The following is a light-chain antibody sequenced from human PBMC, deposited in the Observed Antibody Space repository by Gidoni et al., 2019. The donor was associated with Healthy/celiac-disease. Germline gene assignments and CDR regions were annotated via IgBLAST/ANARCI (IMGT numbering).Light chain of an antibody. CDR1: QSVLYSSNNKNY. V-gene: IGKV4-1*01. CDR3: QQYYSTPLT. CDR2: WAS. Sequence: DIVMTQYPDSLAVSLGERATSNCKSSQSVLYSSNNKNYLAWYQQKPGQPPKLLIYWASTRESGVPARFSGSGSGTDFTLTISSLQAEDVAVYYCQQYYSTPLTFGGGTKVEIK. J-gene: IGKJ4*01.